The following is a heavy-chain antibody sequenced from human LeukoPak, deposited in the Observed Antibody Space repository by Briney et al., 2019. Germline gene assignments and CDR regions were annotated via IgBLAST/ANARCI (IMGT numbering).Heavy chain of an antibody. V-gene: IGHV4-59*01. CDR3: ARTYFAYALFDY. CDR2: IYYNGST. D-gene: IGHD3-9*01. J-gene: IGHJ4*02. Sequence: PSETLSLTCTVSRDSINGYYWSWIRQPPGKGLEWIGYIYYNGSTNYNPSLKSRVTISVDTSKKQFSLQLNSVTAADTAVYYCARTYFAYALFDYWGQGTLVTVSS. CDR1: RDSINGYY.